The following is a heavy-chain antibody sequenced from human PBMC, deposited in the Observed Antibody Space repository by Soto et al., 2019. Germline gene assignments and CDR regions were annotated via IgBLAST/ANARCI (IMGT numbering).Heavy chain of an antibody. CDR2: IIPIFGTA. J-gene: IGHJ6*02. CDR1: GGTFRSYA. D-gene: IGHD2-2*01. Sequence: QVQLVQSGAEVKKPGSSVKVSCKASGGTFRSYAISWVRQAPGQGLEWMGGIIPIFGTANYAQKFQGRVTITADESTSTAYMELCSLRSEDTAVYYCARHVPAAGYYYGMDVWGQGTTVTVSS. V-gene: IGHV1-69*12. CDR3: ARHVPAAGYYYGMDV.